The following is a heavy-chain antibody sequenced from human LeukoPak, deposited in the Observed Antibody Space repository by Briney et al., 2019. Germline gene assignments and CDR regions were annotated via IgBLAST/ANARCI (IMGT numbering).Heavy chain of an antibody. CDR2: ISGSGGST. CDR3: AKQGGDILTGYYGNY. Sequence: PGGSLRLSCAASGFTFSGYAMSWVRQAPGKGLEWASAISGSGGSTYYADSVKGRFTSSRDNSKNTLYLQMNSLRAEDTAVYYCAKQGGDILTGYYGNYWGQGTLVTVSS. V-gene: IGHV3-23*01. CDR1: GFTFSGYA. D-gene: IGHD3-9*01. J-gene: IGHJ4*02.